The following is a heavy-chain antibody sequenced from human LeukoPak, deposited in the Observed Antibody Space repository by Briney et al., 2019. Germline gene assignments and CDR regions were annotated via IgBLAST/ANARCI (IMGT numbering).Heavy chain of an antibody. CDR2: ISSSSSYI. D-gene: IGHD2-15*01. J-gene: IGHJ4*02. CDR3: ARDPQGYCSGGSCYPSY. Sequence: GGSLRLSCAASGFTFSSYSMNWVRQAPGKGLEWVSSISSSSSYIYYADSVKGRFTISRDNAKNSLYLQMNSLRAEDTAVYYCARDPQGYCSGGSCYPSYWGQGTLVTVSS. CDR1: GFTFSSYS. V-gene: IGHV3-21*01.